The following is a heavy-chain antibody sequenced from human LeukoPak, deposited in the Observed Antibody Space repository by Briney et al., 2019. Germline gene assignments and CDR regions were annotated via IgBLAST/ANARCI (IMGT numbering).Heavy chain of an antibody. CDR2: ISHDGSYE. V-gene: IGHV3-30*18. J-gene: IGHJ4*02. CDR1: GFTFSSFG. Sequence: GGSLRLSCAGSGFTFSSFGMHWVRQAPGKGLEWVAVISHDGSYEYYADSMKGRFTISRDTSKNTLYLQMNSLRAEDTAVYYCAKDGLWFGDLTYFYYWGQGVLVTVSS. D-gene: IGHD3-10*01. CDR3: AKDGLWFGDLTYFYY.